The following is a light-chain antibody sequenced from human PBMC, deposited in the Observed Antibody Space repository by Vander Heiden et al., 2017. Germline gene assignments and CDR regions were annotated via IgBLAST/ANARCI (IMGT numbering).Light chain of an antibody. Sequence: AVQMTQSPSSLSASVGDRVTITCRASQGIRNDLGWYQQKPGQAPKVLIYGASTLHSGVPSRFSGSGSGTDFVLTISGLQPEDSATYFCRQDYSNPRTFGQGTKVEIK. V-gene: IGKV1-6*01. CDR2: GAS. CDR1: QGIRND. CDR3: RQDYSNPRT. J-gene: IGKJ1*01.